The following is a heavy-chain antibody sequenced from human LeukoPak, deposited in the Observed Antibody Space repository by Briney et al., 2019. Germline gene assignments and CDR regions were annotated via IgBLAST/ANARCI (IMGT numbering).Heavy chain of an antibody. CDR2: ISSTSYYI. J-gene: IGHJ4*02. CDR3: ARHITGTPPWDY. V-gene: IGHV3-21*01. D-gene: IGHD1-20*01. Sequence: GGSLRLSCAASGFTFSDYSMNWVRQAPGKGLEWVSSISSTSYYIYYADSVKGRFTISRDNAKNSLYLQMNSLRAEDTAVYYCARHITGTPPWDYWGQGTLVTASS. CDR1: GFTFSDYS.